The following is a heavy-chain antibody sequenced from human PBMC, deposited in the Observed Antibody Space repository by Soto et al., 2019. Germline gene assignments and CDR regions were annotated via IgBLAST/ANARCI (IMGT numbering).Heavy chain of an antibody. V-gene: IGHV3-33*01. CDR1: GFTFSSYG. J-gene: IGHJ3*02. CDR2: IWYDGSNK. CDR3: ARERGPVVVVAENAFDI. D-gene: IGHD2-15*01. Sequence: PAGSMKLASAASGFTFSSYGMHWVRQAPGKGLEGVAVIWYDGSNKYYADSVKGRFTISRDNSKNTLYLQMNSLRAEDTAVYYCARERGPVVVVAENAFDIWGQGTMVTVSS.